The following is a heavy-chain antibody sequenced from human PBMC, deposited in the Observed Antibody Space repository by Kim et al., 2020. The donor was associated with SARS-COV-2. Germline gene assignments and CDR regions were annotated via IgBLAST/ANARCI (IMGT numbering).Heavy chain of an antibody. CDR1: GGTFSSYA. D-gene: IGHD5-12*01. CDR3: AREGGYSGYDLDYGDYDWFDP. Sequence: SVKVSCKASGGTFSSYAISWVRQAPGQGLEWMGGIIPIFGTANYAQKFQGRVTITADESTSTAYMELSSLRSEDTAVYYCAREGGYSGYDLDYGDYDWFDPWGQGTLVTVSS. V-gene: IGHV1-69*13. J-gene: IGHJ5*02. CDR2: IIPIFGTA.